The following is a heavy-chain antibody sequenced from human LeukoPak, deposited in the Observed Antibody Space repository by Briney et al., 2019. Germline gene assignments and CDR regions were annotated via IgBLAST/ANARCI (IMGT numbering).Heavy chain of an antibody. CDR2: IYYSGST. CDR3: ARHNAVAVWFDP. J-gene: IGHJ5*02. Sequence: SETLSLTCTVSGGSISSSSYYWGWIRQPPGKGLEWIGSIYYSGSTYYNPSLKSRVTISVDTSKNQFSLKLSSVTAADTAVYYCARHNAVAVWFDPWGQGTLVTVSS. CDR1: GGSISSSSYY. D-gene: IGHD6-19*01. V-gene: IGHV4-39*07.